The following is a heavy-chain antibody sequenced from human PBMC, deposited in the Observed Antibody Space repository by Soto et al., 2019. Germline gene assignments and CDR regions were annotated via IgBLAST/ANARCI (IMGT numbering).Heavy chain of an antibody. CDR3: AKDEFCSSTSCHKNY. D-gene: IGHD2-2*01. J-gene: IGHJ4*02. CDR1: GFTFSSYA. CDR2: ITCSGGNT. Sequence: PGGSLRLSCAASGFTFSSYAMHWVRQAPGKGLEWVSVITCSGGNTYYADSVKGRFTISRDNSKNTLYLQMNSLRAEDTAVYYCAKDEFCSSTSCHKNYWGQGTLVTVSS. V-gene: IGHV3-23*01.